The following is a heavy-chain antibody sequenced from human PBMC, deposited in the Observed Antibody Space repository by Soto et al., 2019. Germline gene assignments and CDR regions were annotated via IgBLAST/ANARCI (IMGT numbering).Heavy chain of an antibody. CDR1: RYTFTSYS. V-gene: IGHV1-3*01. Sequence: GASVKVSCKASRYTFTSYSRHWLRQAPGQRLEWMGWINAGNGNTKYSQKFQGRVTITRDTSASTAYMELSSLRSEDTAVYYCANSLFDNWFDPWGQGTLVTVSS. J-gene: IGHJ5*02. D-gene: IGHD2-21*01. CDR2: INAGNGNT. CDR3: ANSLFDNWFDP.